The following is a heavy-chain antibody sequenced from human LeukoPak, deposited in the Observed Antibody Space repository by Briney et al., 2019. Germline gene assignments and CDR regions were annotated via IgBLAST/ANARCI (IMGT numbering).Heavy chain of an antibody. Sequence: GRSLRLSCAASGLTFSSYAMHWVRQAPGKGLEWVSVIYSGGTTYYVDSVKGRFTISRDNSKNTLYLQMNSLRAEDTAVYYCARDSRYCGGDCFDPWGQGTLVTVSS. D-gene: IGHD2-21*01. V-gene: IGHV3-53*01. CDR3: ARDSRYCGGDCFDP. J-gene: IGHJ5*02. CDR2: IYSGGTT. CDR1: GLTFSSYA.